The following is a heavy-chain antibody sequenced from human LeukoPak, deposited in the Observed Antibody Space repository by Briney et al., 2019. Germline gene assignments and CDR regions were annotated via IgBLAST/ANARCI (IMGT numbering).Heavy chain of an antibody. CDR3: ARMYYYDSSGYYYNFDY. CDR1: GFSLSPSGMC. J-gene: IGHJ4*02. D-gene: IGHD3-22*01. V-gene: IGHV2-70*11. Sequence: SGPTLVNPTQTLTLTCTFSGFSLSPSGMCVSWIRQPPGKALEWLARIDWDDDKYYSTSLKTRLTISKATSKNQVVLTMTNIDPVDTGTYYCARMYYYDSSGYYYNFDYWGQGTLVTVSS. CDR2: IDWDDDK.